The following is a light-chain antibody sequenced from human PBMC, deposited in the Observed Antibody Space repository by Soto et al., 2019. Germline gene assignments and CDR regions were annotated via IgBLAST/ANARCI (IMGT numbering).Light chain of an antibody. J-gene: IGLJ1*01. CDR2: EVT. V-gene: IGLV2-14*01. CDR1: SSDIGAYNY. CDR3: SSYTTSSTRV. Sequence: SVLTQPASVSGSPGQSITISCTGTSSDIGAYNYVSWYQQHPGEAPKLLIYEVTYRPSGVSDRFSGSKSAYTASLTIPGLQPEDEADYYCSSYTTSSTRVFGTGTKVTVL.